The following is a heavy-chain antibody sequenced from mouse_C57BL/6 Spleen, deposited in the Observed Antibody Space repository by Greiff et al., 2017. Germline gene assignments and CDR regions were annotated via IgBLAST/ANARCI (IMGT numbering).Heavy chain of an antibody. CDR3: ARRGGTYYVSNYYAMDY. D-gene: IGHD1-1*01. Sequence: QVQLQQPGAELVKPGASVKLSCKASGYTFTSYWMQWVKQRPGQGLEWIGEIDPSDSYTNYNQKFKGKATLTVDTSSSPAYMQLSSLTSEDSAGYYWARRGGTYYVSNYYAMDYWGQGTSVTVSS. CDR2: IDPSDSYT. V-gene: IGHV1-50*01. CDR1: GYTFTSYW. J-gene: IGHJ4*01.